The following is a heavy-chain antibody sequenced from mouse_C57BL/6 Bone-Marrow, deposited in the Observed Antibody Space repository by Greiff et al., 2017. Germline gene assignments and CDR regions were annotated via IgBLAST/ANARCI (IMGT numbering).Heavy chain of an antibody. CDR2: IYPGSGST. J-gene: IGHJ1*03. D-gene: IGHD2-5*01. V-gene: IGHV1-55*01. Sequence: VQLQQPGAELVKPGASVKMSCKASGYTFTSYWITWVKQRPGQGLEWIGDIYPGSGSTNYNEKFKSKATLTVDTSSSTAYMQLSSLTSEDSAVYYCAIPYYSNSWCVDVWGTGTTVTVSA. CDR3: AIPYYSNSWCVDV. CDR1: GYTFTSYW.